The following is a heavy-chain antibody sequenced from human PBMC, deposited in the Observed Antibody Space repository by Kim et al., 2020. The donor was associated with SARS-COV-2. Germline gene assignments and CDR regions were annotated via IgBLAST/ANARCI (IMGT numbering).Heavy chain of an antibody. D-gene: IGHD2-15*01. CDR2: ISYSIVTT. Sequence: GGSLRLSCAASGFTFSMYAMRWVRQAPGKGLEWVSYISYSIVTTYYADSVKGRFTISRDNAKNSLYLQVNSLRAEDTAVYYCARERGYGYKDNGSQGTLVTVPS. CDR1: GFTFSMYA. V-gene: IGHV3-48*01. J-gene: IGHJ4*02. CDR3: ARERGYGYKDN.